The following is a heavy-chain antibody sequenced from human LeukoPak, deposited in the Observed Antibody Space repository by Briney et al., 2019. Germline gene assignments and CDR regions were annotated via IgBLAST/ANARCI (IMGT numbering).Heavy chain of an antibody. V-gene: IGHV3-23*01. D-gene: IGHD1-26*01. CDR1: GFTFSSYA. CDR3: AKDLRGSYSPGAFDI. J-gene: IGHJ3*02. CDR2: ISGSGGST. Sequence: GGSLRLSCAASGFTFSSYAMSWVRQAPGKGLEWVSAISGSGGSTYYADSVKGRFTISRDNSKNTLYLQMNSLRADDTAVYYCAKDLRGSYSPGAFDIWGQGTMVTVSS.